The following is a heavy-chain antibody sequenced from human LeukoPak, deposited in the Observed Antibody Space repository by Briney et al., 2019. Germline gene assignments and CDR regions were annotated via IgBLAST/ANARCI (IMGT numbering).Heavy chain of an antibody. J-gene: IGHJ3*02. CDR1: GVSVSDGRYY. D-gene: IGHD2-2*01. V-gene: IGHV4-31*03. CDR2: KYYSGSA. Sequence: SQTLSLTCNVSGVSVSDGRYYWTWIRQHPGKGLEWIGYKYYSGSAKYNPSLKSRLTILIDTSKNQFSLQLSSVTAADTATYYCATPYCSSISCLDVFNMWGRGTRVTVSS. CDR3: ATPYCSSISCLDVFNM.